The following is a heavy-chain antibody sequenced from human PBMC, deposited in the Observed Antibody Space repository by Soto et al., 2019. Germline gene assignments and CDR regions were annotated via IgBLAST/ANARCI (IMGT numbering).Heavy chain of an antibody. D-gene: IGHD3-10*01. Sequence: EVQLLESGGGLVQPGGSLRLSCAASGFTFNNYAMTWVRQAPGKGLEWVSAISGGGDTTSYADSVKGRFTVSRDGSKNTLYLQKSSLRAEDTALYYCAKGQGGSGSLTPRVDFWGQGTLVTVSS. J-gene: IGHJ4*02. CDR3: AKGQGGSGSLTPRVDF. V-gene: IGHV3-23*01. CDR2: ISGGGDTT. CDR1: GFTFNNYA.